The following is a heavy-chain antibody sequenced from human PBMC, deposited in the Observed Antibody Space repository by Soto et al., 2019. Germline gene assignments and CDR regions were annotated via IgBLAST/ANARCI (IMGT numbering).Heavy chain of an antibody. CDR1: ESTVSGHW. CDR3: ARGINYAMDV. CDR2: ISPDGSVT. V-gene: IGHV3-74*01. J-gene: IGHJ6*02. Sequence: EVQLVESGGGSVQPGGSLRLSCAASESTVSGHWMHWVRQEPGRGLVWVSLISPDGSVTTYADSVKGRFTISRDNAKNTLTLQMNSLRAEDTAVYYCARGINYAMDVWGQGTTVTVSS.